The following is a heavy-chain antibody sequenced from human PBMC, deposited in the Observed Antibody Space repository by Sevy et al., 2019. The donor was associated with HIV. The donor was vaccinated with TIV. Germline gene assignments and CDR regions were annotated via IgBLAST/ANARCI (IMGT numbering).Heavy chain of an antibody. Sequence: GGSLRLSCAASGFTFSSYGMHWVRQAPGKGLEWVAVIWYDGSNKYYADSVKGRFTISRDNSKNTLYLQMNSLRAEDTAVYYCARERGGETGPGIQLWSLYHYYGMDVWGQGTTVTVSS. D-gene: IGHD5-18*01. CDR3: ARERGGETGPGIQLWSLYHYYGMDV. J-gene: IGHJ6*02. V-gene: IGHV3-33*01. CDR1: GFTFSSYG. CDR2: IWYDGSNK.